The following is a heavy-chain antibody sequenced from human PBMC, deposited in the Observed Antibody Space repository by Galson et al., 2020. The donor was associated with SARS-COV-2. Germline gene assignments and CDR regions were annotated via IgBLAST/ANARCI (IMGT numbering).Heavy chain of an antibody. D-gene: IGHD6-19*01. V-gene: IGHV4-39*07. J-gene: IGHJ4*02. CDR3: ARDHSGAVAAAGY. Sequence: SQTLSLTCTVSGGSISSSPYYWGWIRQPPGKGLEWIGSFYYTGSTYYNPSLKSRVTISGDTSKNQFSLKLSSVTAADTAVYYCARDHSGAVAAAGYWGQGTLVTVSS. CDR2: FYYTGST. CDR1: GGSISSSPYY.